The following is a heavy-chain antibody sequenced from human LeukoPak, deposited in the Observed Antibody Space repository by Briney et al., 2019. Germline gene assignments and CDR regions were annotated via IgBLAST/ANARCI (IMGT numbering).Heavy chain of an antibody. J-gene: IGHJ5*02. CDR1: GYSFTSYW. CDR3: ARALRWFGELLYESWFDP. V-gene: IGHV5-51*01. D-gene: IGHD3-10*01. CDR2: IYPGDSDT. Sequence: PGESLKISCKGSGYSFTSYWIGWVRQMPGKGLEWMGIIYPGDSDTRYSPSFPGQVTISADKSISTAYLQWSSLKASDTAMYYCARALRWFGELLYESWFDPWGQGTLVTVSS.